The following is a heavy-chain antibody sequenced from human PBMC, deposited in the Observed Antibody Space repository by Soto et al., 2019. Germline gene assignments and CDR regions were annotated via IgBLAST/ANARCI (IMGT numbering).Heavy chain of an antibody. CDR3: AGWIQLQQYYYYGMDV. Sequence: QVQLQESGPGLVKPSGTLSLTCAVSGGSISSSNWWSWVRQPPGKGLDWIGEIYHSGSTNYNPSLKSRVTISVDKSKNQFSLKLSSVTAADTAVYYCAGWIQLQQYYYYGMDVWGQGTTVTVSS. V-gene: IGHV4-4*02. CDR2: IYHSGST. CDR1: GGSISSSNW. D-gene: IGHD5-18*01. J-gene: IGHJ6*02.